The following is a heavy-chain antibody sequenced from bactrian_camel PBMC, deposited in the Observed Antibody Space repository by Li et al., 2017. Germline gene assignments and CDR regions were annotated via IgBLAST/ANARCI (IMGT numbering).Heavy chain of an antibody. CDR3: AADTEGPAPEALAWGSWSGNTWSY. Sequence: VQLVESGGGSVQAGGSLRLSCAASGSTASIGCMGWFRQAPGKEREGVAVICVGDGTKYYADSVKGRFTLSRDIRKSTFDLQMNALKPDDTAMYYCAADTEGPAPEALAWGSWSGNTWSYWGQGTQVT. V-gene: IGHV3-3*01. CDR1: GSTASIGC. J-gene: IGHJ4*01. D-gene: IGHD1*01. CDR2: ICVGDGTK.